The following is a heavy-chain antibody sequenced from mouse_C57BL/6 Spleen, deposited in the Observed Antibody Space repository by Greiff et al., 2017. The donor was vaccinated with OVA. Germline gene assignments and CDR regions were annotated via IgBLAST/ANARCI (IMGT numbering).Heavy chain of an antibody. CDR1: GYTFTDYE. J-gene: IGHJ1*03. V-gene: IGHV1-15*01. CDR2: IDPETGGT. CDR3: TADYDGYWYFDV. Sequence: VKLQQSGAELVRPGASVTLSCKASGYTFTDYEMHWVKQTPVHGLEWIGAIDPETGGTAYNQKFKGKAILTADKSSSTAYMELRSLTSEDSAVDYCTADYDGYWYFDVWGTGTTVTVSS. D-gene: IGHD2-4*01.